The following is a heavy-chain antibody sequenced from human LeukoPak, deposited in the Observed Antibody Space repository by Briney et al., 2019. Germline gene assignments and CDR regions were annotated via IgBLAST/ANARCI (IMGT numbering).Heavy chain of an antibody. J-gene: IGHJ4*02. CDR3: ARDRGYGSGSYYIRVFDY. D-gene: IGHD3-10*01. Sequence: GGSLRLSCAASGFTSRSYWMSWVRQAPGKGLEWVANINQDRREKYYVDSVRGRFTISRDNAKSSLFLQMNSLRAEDTAVYYCARDRGYGSGSYYIRVFDYWGQGTLVTVSS. V-gene: IGHV3-7*03. CDR1: GFTSRSYW. CDR2: INQDRREK.